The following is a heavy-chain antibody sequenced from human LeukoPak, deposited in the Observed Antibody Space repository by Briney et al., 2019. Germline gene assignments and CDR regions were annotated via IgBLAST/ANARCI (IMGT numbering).Heavy chain of an antibody. D-gene: IGHD3-10*01. CDR2: ISGTSSST. J-gene: IGHJ5*02. Sequence: GGSLRLSCAASGFTFTNYAMRWARQAPGKGLEWVSAISGTSSSTSYADSVKGRFTISRDTSKNTLYLQMNSLRVEDTAVYYCAKGGTSWFGSWFDPWGQGTLVTVSS. CDR1: GFTFTNYA. CDR3: AKGGTSWFGSWFDP. V-gene: IGHV3-23*01.